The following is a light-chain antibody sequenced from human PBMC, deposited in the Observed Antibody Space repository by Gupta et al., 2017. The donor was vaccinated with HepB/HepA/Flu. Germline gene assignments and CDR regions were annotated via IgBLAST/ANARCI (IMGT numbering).Light chain of an antibody. CDR1: QTVSNNY. V-gene: IGKV3-20*01. CDR3: QQSGFT. J-gene: IGKJ3*01. CDR2: DAS. Sequence: EIVLTQSPGTLSLSPGERGTLSCRASQTVSNNYLAWYQQKPGQPPRLLIYDASSRATGTPDRFSGGGSGTDFTLTISRMEPEDFAVYYCQQSGFTFGHGTKVDIK.